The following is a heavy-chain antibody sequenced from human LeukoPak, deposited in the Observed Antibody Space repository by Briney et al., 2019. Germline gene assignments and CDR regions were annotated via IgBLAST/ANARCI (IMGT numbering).Heavy chain of an antibody. J-gene: IGHJ4*02. CDR1: GFTVSNNY. CDR2: IYSGGGT. Sequence: GESLRLSCTASGFTVSNNYMYWVRQAPGKGLEWVSLIYSGGGTYYADSVKGRFNISRDNSKNTLYLKMKSLRPEDTAVYYCARNNYGGESGDYWGQGTLVTVSS. CDR3: ARNNYGGESGDY. V-gene: IGHV3-53*01. D-gene: IGHD4-23*01.